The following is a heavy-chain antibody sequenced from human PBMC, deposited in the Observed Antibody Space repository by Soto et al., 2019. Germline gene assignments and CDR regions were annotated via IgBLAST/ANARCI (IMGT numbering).Heavy chain of an antibody. CDR2: ISYDGSNK. CDR3: AKDGASYYYYGMDV. J-gene: IGHJ6*02. Sequence: QVQLVESGGGVVQHARSLRLSCAASGFTFSSYGMHWVRQAPGKGLEWVAVISYDGSNKYYADSVKGRFTISRDNSKNTLYLQMNSLRAEDTAVYYCAKDGASYYYYGMDVWGQGTTVTVSS. D-gene: IGHD3-10*01. CDR1: GFTFSSYG. V-gene: IGHV3-30*18.